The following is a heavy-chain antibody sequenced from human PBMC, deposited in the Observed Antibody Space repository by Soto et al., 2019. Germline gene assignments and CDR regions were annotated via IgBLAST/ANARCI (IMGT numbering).Heavy chain of an antibody. CDR1: GGTFSSYT. CDR2: IIPILGIA. V-gene: IGHV1-69*02. CDR3: ARGKGGPSYYYFDY. Sequence: QVQLVQSGAEVKKPGSSVKVSCKASGGTFSSYTISWVRQAPGQGLEWMGRIIPILGIANYAQKFQGRVTIPADKSTSTAYMELSSLRSEDTAVYYCARGKGGPSYYYFDYWGQGTLVTVSS. J-gene: IGHJ4*02. D-gene: IGHD3-10*01.